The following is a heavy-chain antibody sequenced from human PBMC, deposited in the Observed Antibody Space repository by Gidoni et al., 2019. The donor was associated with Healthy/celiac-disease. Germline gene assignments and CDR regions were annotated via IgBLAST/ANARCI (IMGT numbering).Heavy chain of an antibody. Sequence: QVQLQQWGAGLLTPSETLSLTCAVYGGSFSGYYWSWIRQPPGKGLEWIGEINHSGSTNYNPSLKSRVTISVDTSKNQFSLKLSSVTAADTAVYYCARNRLSYGDTPWYYGMDVWGQGTTVTVSS. CDR2: INHSGST. J-gene: IGHJ6*02. CDR3: ARNRLSYGDTPWYYGMDV. D-gene: IGHD4-17*01. V-gene: IGHV4-34*01. CDR1: GGSFSGYY.